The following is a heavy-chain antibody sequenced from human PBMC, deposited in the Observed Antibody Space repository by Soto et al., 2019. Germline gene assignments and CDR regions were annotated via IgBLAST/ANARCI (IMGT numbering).Heavy chain of an antibody. CDR3: ASCRVVPAAKDYYYYGMEV. V-gene: IGHV1-69*13. CDR1: GVTFSSYA. Sequence: SLKVSCKTSGVTFSSYAISWVRHSPGQGLEWMGGIIPIFGTANYAQKFQGRVTITADESTSTAYMELSSLRSEDTAVYYCASCRVVPAAKDYYYYGMEVWGQGTTVTVSS. D-gene: IGHD2-2*01. J-gene: IGHJ6*02. CDR2: IIPIFGTA.